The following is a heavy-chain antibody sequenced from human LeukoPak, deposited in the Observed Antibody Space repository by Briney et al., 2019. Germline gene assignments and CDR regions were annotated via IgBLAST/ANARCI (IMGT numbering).Heavy chain of an antibody. D-gene: IGHD3-22*01. CDR2: ISDDGSIT. CDR1: GFTFSRDW. CDR3: ARRYYETNVYDRHFDH. J-gene: IGHJ4*02. V-gene: IGHV3-74*03. Sequence: PGGSLRLSCAASGFTFSRDWMHWVRQAPGKGPVWVSRISDDGSITTYADSVKGRFTISRDNAKSTMSLQMNSLRAEDTAVYFCARRYYETNVYDRHFDHWGQGILVTVSS.